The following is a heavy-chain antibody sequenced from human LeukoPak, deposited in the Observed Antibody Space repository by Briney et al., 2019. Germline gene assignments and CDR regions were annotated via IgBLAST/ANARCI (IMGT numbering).Heavy chain of an antibody. CDR3: ARTFVRDSSGWNLIEEYSQD. V-gene: IGHV3-73*01. J-gene: IGHJ1*01. CDR2: LRGKANNYST. CDR1: GFTFSDST. D-gene: IGHD6-19*01. Sequence: GGSLRLSCAASGFTFSDSTIHWVRQTSGKGLEWLGRLRGKANNYSTAYAAAVIGRFTFSRDDSKNTAFLQMNSLKSEDPAVYYCARTFVRDSSGWNLIEEYSQDWGQGTLVTVSS.